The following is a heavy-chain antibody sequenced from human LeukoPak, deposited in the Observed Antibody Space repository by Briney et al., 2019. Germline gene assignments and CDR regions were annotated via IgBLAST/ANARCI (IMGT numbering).Heavy chain of an antibody. Sequence: GESLKISCKGSGYSFTSYWIGWVRQMPGKGLEWMGIIYPGDSDTRYSPSFQGQVTISADKSISTAYLQWSSLKASDTAMYYCARLDCSGGSCYPTTWYYYYMDVWGKGTTVTVSS. CDR3: ARLDCSGGSCYPTTWYYYYMDV. V-gene: IGHV5-51*01. CDR2: IYPGDSDT. CDR1: GYSFTSYW. D-gene: IGHD2-15*01. J-gene: IGHJ6*03.